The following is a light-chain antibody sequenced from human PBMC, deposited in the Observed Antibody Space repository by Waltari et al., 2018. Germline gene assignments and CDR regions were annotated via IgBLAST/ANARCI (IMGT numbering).Light chain of an antibody. J-gene: IGLJ2*01. V-gene: IGLV2-23*02. CDR2: EVS. Sequence: QSALTQPASVSGSPGQSIPISCTGTSSDLWSYNLFSWYQQPPDKAPKLMIYEVSNRPSGVSDRFSGSKSGNTASLTISGLQAEDEADYYCCSYAGSDTFVVLGGGTKLTVL. CDR3: CSYAGSDTFVV. CDR1: SSDLWSYNL.